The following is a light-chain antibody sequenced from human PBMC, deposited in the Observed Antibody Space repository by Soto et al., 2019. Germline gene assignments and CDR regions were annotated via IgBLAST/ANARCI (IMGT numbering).Light chain of an antibody. CDR1: MRDVGAYNL. CDR3: SAYTARSTLV. J-gene: IGLJ3*02. CDR2: EVR. Sequence: QSALTQPDSVSGSAGQSITISCSGTMRDVGAYNLVSWYQQHPDTAPKLIIYEVRNRPSGISSRFSGSRSGNTASLTISGLQSDDEGDYYGSAYTARSTLVFGGGTKLTVL. V-gene: IGLV2-14*01.